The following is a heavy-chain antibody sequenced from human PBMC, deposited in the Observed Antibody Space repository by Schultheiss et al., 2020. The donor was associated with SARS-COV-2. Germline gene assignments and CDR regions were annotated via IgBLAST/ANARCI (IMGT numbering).Heavy chain of an antibody. CDR2: IKSKTDGGTT. V-gene: IGHV3-15*01. CDR3: ARDLSGHYGDSRYGMDV. J-gene: IGHJ6*02. CDR1: GFTFSNAW. D-gene: IGHD4-17*01. Sequence: GGSLRLSCAASGFTFSNAWMSWVRQAPGKGLEWVGRIKSKTDGGTTDYAAPVKGRFTISRDDSKNTLYLQMNSLRAEDTAVYYCARDLSGHYGDSRYGMDVWGQGTTVTVSS.